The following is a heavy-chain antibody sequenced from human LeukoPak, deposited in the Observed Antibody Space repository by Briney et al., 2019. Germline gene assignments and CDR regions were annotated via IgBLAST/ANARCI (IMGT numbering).Heavy chain of an antibody. D-gene: IGHD4-17*01. Sequence: GGSLRLSCAASGFIFSNYWMHWVRQAPGKGLVWVSRISSDGSRTNYADSVKGRFTISRDTAKNTLYLQMNSLRAEDTALYYCAKDSYGDYEGWFDPWGQGTLVTVSS. CDR1: GFIFSNYW. V-gene: IGHV3-74*01. CDR3: AKDSYGDYEGWFDP. J-gene: IGHJ5*02. CDR2: ISSDGSRT.